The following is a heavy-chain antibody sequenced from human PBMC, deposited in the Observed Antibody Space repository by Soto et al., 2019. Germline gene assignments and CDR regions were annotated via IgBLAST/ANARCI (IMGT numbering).Heavy chain of an antibody. CDR2: ISGSGGST. V-gene: IGHV3-23*01. D-gene: IGHD2-15*01. Sequence: GGSLRLSCAASGFTFSSYAMSWVHQAPGKGLEWVSAISGSGGSTYYADSVKGRFTISRDNSKNTLYLQMNSLRAEDTAVYYCAKGPNLVGRDVVVVAANPKRVVYYFDYWGQGTLVTVSS. J-gene: IGHJ4*02. CDR1: GFTFSSYA. CDR3: AKGPNLVGRDVVVVAANPKRVVYYFDY.